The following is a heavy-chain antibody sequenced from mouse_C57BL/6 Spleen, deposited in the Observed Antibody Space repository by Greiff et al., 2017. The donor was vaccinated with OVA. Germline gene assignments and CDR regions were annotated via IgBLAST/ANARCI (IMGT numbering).Heavy chain of an antibody. D-gene: IGHD1-1*01. J-gene: IGHJ1*03. Sequence: EVKLMESGGGLVKPGGSLKLSCAASGFTFSSYAMSWVRQTPEKRLEWVATISDGGSYTYYPDNVKGRFTISRDNAKNNLYLQMSHLKSEDTAMYYCARDQGATTYWYFDVWGTGTTVTVSS. CDR1: GFTFSSYA. V-gene: IGHV5-4*01. CDR2: ISDGGSYT. CDR3: ARDQGATTYWYFDV.